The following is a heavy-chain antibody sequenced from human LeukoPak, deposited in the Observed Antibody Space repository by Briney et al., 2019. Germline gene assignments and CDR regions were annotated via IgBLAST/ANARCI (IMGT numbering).Heavy chain of an antibody. J-gene: IGHJ4*02. CDR1: GGTFSSSA. V-gene: IGHV1-69*05. D-gene: IGHD3-22*01. CDR3: ARPGDYLGSSGCYFDY. CDR2: FIPIFGTA. Sequence: SVKVSCKAPGGTFSSSAMNWVRQAPGQGLEWMGGFIPIFGTANYAQKFQGRITITTDESTSTSYMELTSLRFDDTAVYYCARPGDYLGSSGCYFDYWGQGTLVTVSS.